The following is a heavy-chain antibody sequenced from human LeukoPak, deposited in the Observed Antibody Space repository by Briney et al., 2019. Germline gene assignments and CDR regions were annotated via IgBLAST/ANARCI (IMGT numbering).Heavy chain of an antibody. CDR2: IIPIFGTA. CDR1: GGTFSIYA. J-gene: IGHJ5*02. D-gene: IGHD3-3*01. CDR3: ARAPYYDFWSGYYSEDWFDP. Sequence: ASVNVSCKASGGTFSIYAISWVRQAPGQGLEWMGGIIPIFGTANYAQKFQGRVTITADESTSTAYMELSSLRSEDTAVYYCARAPYYDFWSGYYSEDWFDPWGQGTLVTVSS. V-gene: IGHV1-69*13.